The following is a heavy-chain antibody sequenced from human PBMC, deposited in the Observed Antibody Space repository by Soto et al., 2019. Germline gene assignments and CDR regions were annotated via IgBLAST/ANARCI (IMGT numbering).Heavy chain of an antibody. Sequence: QMQLQESGPGLVKPSETLSLTCTVSGVSISPYYWSWIRLPPGKGLEWIGYIYYSGSANYTPSLKSRVTIAVDTSENQFSLKLSSMTAADTAVYFCARGRPWEMYDYWGQGTLVTVSS. CDR1: GVSISPYY. J-gene: IGHJ4*02. CDR2: IYYSGSA. CDR3: ARGRPWEMYDY. D-gene: IGHD1-26*01. V-gene: IGHV4-59*01.